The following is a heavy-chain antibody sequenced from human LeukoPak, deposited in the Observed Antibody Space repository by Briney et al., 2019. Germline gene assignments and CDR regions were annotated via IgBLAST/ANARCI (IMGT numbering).Heavy chain of an antibody. D-gene: IGHD3-10*01. CDR3: ARVSGRNWFDP. Sequence: SETLSLTCTVSGGSIISCDYYWSWIRQPPGKGLERIGYIYYSGSTNYNPSLKSRVTISVDTSKNQFSLKLSSVTAADTAVYYCARVSGRNWFDPWGQGTLVTVSS. CDR1: GGSIISCDYY. CDR2: IYYSGST. J-gene: IGHJ5*02. V-gene: IGHV4-61*08.